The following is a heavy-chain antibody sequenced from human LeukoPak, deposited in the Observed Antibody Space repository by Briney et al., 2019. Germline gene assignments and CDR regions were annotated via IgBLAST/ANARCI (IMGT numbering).Heavy chain of an antibody. CDR1: GYTFTIYD. CDR3: ARGPPNWGFDF. J-gene: IGHJ4*02. CDR2: MSPNSGDT. V-gene: IGHV1-8*01. Sequence: ASVKVSCKASGYTFTIYDINWVRHATGQGLEWMGWMSPNSGDTGYAQKFQGRVTMTRDTSISTAFMELTSLRSEDTAVYYCARGPPNWGFDFWGRGALVTVSS. D-gene: IGHD7-27*01.